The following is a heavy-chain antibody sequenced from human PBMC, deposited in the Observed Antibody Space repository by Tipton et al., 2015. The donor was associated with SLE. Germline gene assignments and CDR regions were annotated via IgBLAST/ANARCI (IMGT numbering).Heavy chain of an antibody. J-gene: IGHJ6*03. CDR2: ISTYNGDT. CDR1: GYTFTSYA. D-gene: IGHD1-7*01. V-gene: IGHV1-18*01. Sequence: QSGAEVKKPGASVKVSCKASGYTFTSYAITWVRQAPGQGLEWMGWISTYNGDTDSAQKLQGRVTMTTNTSTRTAYMELRSLRSDDTAVYYCASGDWNYGYYYYMDVWGKGTTVTVSS. CDR3: ASGDWNYGYYYYMDV.